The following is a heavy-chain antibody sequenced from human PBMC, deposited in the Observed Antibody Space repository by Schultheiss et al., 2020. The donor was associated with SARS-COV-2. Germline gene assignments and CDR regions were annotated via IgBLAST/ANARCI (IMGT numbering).Heavy chain of an antibody. CDR3: TTSGSWNTYYYYGMDV. J-gene: IGHJ6*02. V-gene: IGHV3-15*01. Sequence: GESLKISCAASGFTFSNAWMSWVRQAPGKGLEWVGRIKSKTDGGTTDYAAPVKGRFTISRDDSKNTLYLQMNSLKTEDTAVYYCTTSGSWNTYYYYGMDVWGQGTTVTVSS. CDR2: IKSKTDGGTT. D-gene: IGHD6-13*01. CDR1: GFTFSNAW.